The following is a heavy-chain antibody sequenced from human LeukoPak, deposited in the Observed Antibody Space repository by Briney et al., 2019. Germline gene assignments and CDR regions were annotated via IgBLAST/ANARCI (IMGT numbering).Heavy chain of an antibody. J-gene: IGHJ4*02. CDR2: IYYSGST. CDR1: GGSISSGGYY. CDR3: ARVKDGYIDY. V-gene: IGHV4-30-4*01. Sequence: SETLSLTCTVSGGSISSGGYYWSWIRQPPGKGLEWIGYIYYSGSTYYNPSLKSRVTISVDTSKNQLSLKLSSVTAADTAVYYCARVKDGYIDYWGQGTLVTVSS. D-gene: IGHD5-24*01.